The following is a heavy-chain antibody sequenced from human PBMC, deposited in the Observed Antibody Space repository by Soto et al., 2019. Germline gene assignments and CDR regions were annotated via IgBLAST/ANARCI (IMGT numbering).Heavy chain of an antibody. Sequence: EVQLVESGGNLIQPGGSLRLSCAASGFTVTNKYMTWVRQAPGKGLEWVSLIYSGGATSYADSVKVRFTISRDNSKDILYLQVNSLRAEDTAVYYCARVDYGDYGWYFDLWGRGTLVTVSS. CDR2: IYSGGAT. V-gene: IGHV3-53*01. CDR1: GFTVTNKY. CDR3: ARVDYGDYGWYFDL. J-gene: IGHJ2*01. D-gene: IGHD4-17*01.